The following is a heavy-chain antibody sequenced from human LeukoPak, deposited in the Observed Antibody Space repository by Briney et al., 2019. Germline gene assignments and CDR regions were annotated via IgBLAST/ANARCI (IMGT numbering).Heavy chain of an antibody. Sequence: SETLSLTCTVSGGSISSGGYYWSWIRQHPGKGLEWIGYIYYSGSTYYNPSLKSRVTISVDTSKNQFSLKLSSVTAAGTAVYYCARADGEQWLVPNWFDPWGQGTLVTVSS. D-gene: IGHD6-19*01. J-gene: IGHJ5*02. CDR3: ARADGEQWLVPNWFDP. CDR1: GGSISSGGYY. V-gene: IGHV4-31*03. CDR2: IYYSGST.